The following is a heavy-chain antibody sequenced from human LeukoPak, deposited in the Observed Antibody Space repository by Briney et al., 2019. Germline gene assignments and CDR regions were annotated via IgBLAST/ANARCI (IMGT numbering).Heavy chain of an antibody. CDR3: ATGPQLLQDY. V-gene: IGHV3-74*01. D-gene: IGHD3-22*01. CDR1: GFTFSSFD. J-gene: IGHJ4*02. Sequence: PGGSLRLSCEASGFTFSSFDMHWVRQPTGQGLEWVSRINSDGSSRNYADSVKGRFTISRDNAKNTLYLQMNSLRAEDTAVYYCATGPQLLQDYWGQGTLVTVSS. CDR2: INSDGSSR.